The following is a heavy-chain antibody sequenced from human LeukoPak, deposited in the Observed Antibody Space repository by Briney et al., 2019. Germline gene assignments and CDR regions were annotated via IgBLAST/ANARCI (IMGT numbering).Heavy chain of an antibody. J-gene: IGHJ4*02. CDR1: GFTFSDYS. V-gene: IGHV3-30*03. D-gene: IGHD3-22*01. CDR2: ISYDESNK. Sequence: PGGSLRLSCAASGFTFSDYSMNWVRQAPGKGLEWVAVISYDESNKYYGDPVKGRFTISRDNSKNTLYLQMNSLRAEDTAVYYCAREENSGYYYHHIGGAGYWGLGTLVTVSS. CDR3: AREENSGYYYHHIGGAGY.